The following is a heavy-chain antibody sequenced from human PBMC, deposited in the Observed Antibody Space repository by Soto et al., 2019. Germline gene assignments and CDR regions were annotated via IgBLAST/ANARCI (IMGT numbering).Heavy chain of an antibody. D-gene: IGHD6-19*01. Sequence: EVQLVESGGGLVQPGRSLRLSCAASGFTFDDYAMHWVRQAPGKGLERVSGISWNSGSIGYADSVKGRFTISRDNAKNSLYLQMNSLRAEDTALYYCAKDREQWLVLPDYWGQGTLVTVSS. CDR1: GFTFDDYA. CDR2: ISWNSGSI. V-gene: IGHV3-9*01. J-gene: IGHJ4*02. CDR3: AKDREQWLVLPDY.